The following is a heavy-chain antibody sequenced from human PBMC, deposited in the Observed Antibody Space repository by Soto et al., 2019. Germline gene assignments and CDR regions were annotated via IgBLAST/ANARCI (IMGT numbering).Heavy chain of an antibody. CDR3: ARESPGPIVVVPAAEISTDNYYYGMDV. CDR1: GYTFTGYY. CDR2: INPNSGGT. D-gene: IGHD2-2*01. J-gene: IGHJ6*02. V-gene: IGHV1-2*04. Sequence: ASVKVSCKASGYTFTGYYMHWVRQAPGQGLEWMGWINPNSGGTNYAQKFQGWVTMTRDTSISTAYMELSRLRSDDTAVYYCARESPGPIVVVPAAEISTDNYYYGMDVWGQGTTVTVSS.